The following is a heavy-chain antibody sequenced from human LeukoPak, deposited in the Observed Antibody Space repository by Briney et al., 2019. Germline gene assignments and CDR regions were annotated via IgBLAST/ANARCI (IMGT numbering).Heavy chain of an antibody. CDR3: ATDSSGYY. V-gene: IGHV1-8*01. Sequence: ASVKVSCKASGYTFTNYDITWVRQATGQGLEWMGWMKPNSGNTGYAQKFLGRVTMTRNTSISAAYTELSSLRSDDTAVYYCATDSSGYYWGLGTLVTVSS. D-gene: IGHD3-22*01. CDR2: MKPNSGNT. CDR1: GYTFTNYD. J-gene: IGHJ4*02.